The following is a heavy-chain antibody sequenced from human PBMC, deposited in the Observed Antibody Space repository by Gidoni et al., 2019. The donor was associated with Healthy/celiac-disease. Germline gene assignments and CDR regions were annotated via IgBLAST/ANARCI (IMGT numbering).Heavy chain of an antibody. J-gene: IGHJ6*02. CDR1: GYTFTGYY. CDR3: ARVSGYDATYYYYGMDV. V-gene: IGHV1-2*06. D-gene: IGHD3-16*01. Sequence: QVQLVQSGAEVKKPGASVKVSCKASGYTFTGYYMHWVRQAPGQGLEWMGRINPNSVGTNYAQKFQGRVTMTRDTSISTAYMELSRLRSDDTAVYYCARVSGYDATYYYYGMDVWGQGTTVTVSS. CDR2: INPNSVGT.